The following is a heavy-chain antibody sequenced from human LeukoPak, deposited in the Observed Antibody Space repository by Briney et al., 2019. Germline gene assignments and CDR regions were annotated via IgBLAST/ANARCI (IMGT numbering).Heavy chain of an antibody. Sequence: GGSLRLSCAASGFTFSSYEMNWVRQAPGRRLEWVSYISSSGSTIYYADSGKGRFTISRDNAKNSLYLLMNSLRAEDTAVYYCARDLIRQWLVPEVYAFDIWGQGTMVTVSS. V-gene: IGHV3-48*03. D-gene: IGHD6-19*01. CDR1: GFTFSSYE. J-gene: IGHJ3*02. CDR3: ARDLIRQWLVPEVYAFDI. CDR2: ISSSGSTI.